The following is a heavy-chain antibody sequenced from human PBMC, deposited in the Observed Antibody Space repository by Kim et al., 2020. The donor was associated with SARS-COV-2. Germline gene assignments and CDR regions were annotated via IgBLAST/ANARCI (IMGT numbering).Heavy chain of an antibody. CDR1: GFTFSSYG. D-gene: IGHD3-10*01. CDR2: IWYDGSNK. V-gene: IGHV3-33*01. Sequence: GGSLRLSCAASGFTFSSYGMHWVRQAPGKGLEWVAVIWYDGSNKYYADSVKGRFTISRDNSKNTLYLQMNSLRAEDTAVYYCARGPTNRFGELLSYYFDYWGQGTLVTVSS. J-gene: IGHJ4*02. CDR3: ARGPTNRFGELLSYYFDY.